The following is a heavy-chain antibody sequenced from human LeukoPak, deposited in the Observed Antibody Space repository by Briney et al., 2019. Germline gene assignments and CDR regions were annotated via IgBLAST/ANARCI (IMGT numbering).Heavy chain of an antibody. CDR3: ARDLLVYTVVTQRDAFDI. D-gene: IGHD4-23*01. J-gene: IGHJ3*02. CDR1: GFTFSSYW. CDR2: IYYSGST. V-gene: IGHV4-39*07. Sequence: GSLRLSCAASGFTFSSYWMSWVRQPPGKGLEWIGSIYYSGSTYYNPSLKSRVTISVDTSKNQFSLKLSSVTAADTAVYYCARDLLVYTVVTQRDAFDIWGQGTMVTVSS.